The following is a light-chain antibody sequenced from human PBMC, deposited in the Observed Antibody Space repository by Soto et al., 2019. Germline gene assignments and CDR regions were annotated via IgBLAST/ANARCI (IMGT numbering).Light chain of an antibody. Sequence: QSALTQPASVSESPGQSITISCTGTTSDVGSYDLVSWYQHHPGTAPKLIVYEVSKRPSGVPDRFFGSKSGNTASLTVSGLQAEDGADYYCSSYAGSDNYVFGTGTKLTVL. CDR3: SSYAGSDNYV. J-gene: IGLJ1*01. CDR1: TSDVGSYDL. V-gene: IGLV2-8*01. CDR2: EVS.